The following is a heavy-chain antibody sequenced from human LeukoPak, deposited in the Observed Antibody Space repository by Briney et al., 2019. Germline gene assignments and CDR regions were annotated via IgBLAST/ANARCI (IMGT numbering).Heavy chain of an antibody. CDR1: GFTFSSYA. CDR3: AKDRYYYDSSGSNDAFDI. V-gene: IGHV3-23*01. J-gene: IGHJ3*02. Sequence: PGGSLSLSCAASGFTFSSYAMSWVRQAPGKGLQWVSAISGSGGSNYYADSVKRRFTISRDNSNTTLHLQMNSLRADDTAVYYCAKDRYYYDSSGSNDAFDIWGQGTMVTVSS. D-gene: IGHD3-22*01. CDR2: ISGSGGSN.